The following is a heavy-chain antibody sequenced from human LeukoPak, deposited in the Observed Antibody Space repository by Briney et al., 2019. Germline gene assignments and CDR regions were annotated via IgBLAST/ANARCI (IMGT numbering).Heavy chain of an antibody. D-gene: IGHD3-10*01. CDR2: IYPGDSDT. Sequence: NRGESLKISCKGSGYSFTNYWIGWVRQMPGKGLGWRGIIYPGDSDTRHSPSFQGKVTFSADKSISTAYLQWSSLKASDTAMYNCARHGGSYYYDSGSRYFDYWGQGTLVTVSS. V-gene: IGHV5-51*01. CDR3: ARHGGSYYYDSGSRYFDY. J-gene: IGHJ4*02. CDR1: GYSFTNYW.